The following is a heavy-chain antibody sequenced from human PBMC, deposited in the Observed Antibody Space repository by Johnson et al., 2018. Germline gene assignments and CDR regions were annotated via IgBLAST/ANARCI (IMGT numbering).Heavy chain of an antibody. D-gene: IGHD3-3*01. CDR3: ARVGRGTIFGVVTPLVDV. Sequence: QVQLQESGSGLVKPSQTLSLTCAVSGGSISSGGYSWSWIRQPPGKGLEWIGYIYHSGSTYYNPSLKSRVTITVDRSKNQFSLKLSSVTAADTAVYYCARVGRGTIFGVVTPLVDVWGKGTTVTVSS. CDR2: IYHSGST. J-gene: IGHJ6*04. V-gene: IGHV4-30-2*01. CDR1: GGSISSGGYS.